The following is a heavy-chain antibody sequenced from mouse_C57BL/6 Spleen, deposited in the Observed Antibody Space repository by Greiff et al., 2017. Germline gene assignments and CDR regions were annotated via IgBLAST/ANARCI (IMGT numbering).Heavy chain of an antibody. CDR1: GYTFTSYW. D-gene: IGHD1-2*01. CDR3: ARTHYDGAYYFDD. J-gene: IGHJ2*01. CDR2: INPSSGYT. Sequence: QVQLKESGAELAKPGASVKLSCKASGYTFTSYWMHWVHQRPGQGLEWIGYINPSSGYTKYNQKFKDKATLTADKSSSTAYMQLSSLTYEDSAVYDCARTHYDGAYYFDDWGQGTTLTVSA. V-gene: IGHV1-7*01.